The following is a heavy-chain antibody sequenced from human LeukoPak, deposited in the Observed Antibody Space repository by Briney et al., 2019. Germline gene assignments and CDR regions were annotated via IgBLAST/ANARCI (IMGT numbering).Heavy chain of an antibody. CDR3: AREGGDYGGNSQFWYFDL. V-gene: IGHV4-39*07. Sequence: SETLSLTCTVSGGSISSSSYYWGWIRQPPGKGLKWIGSIYYSGSTYYNPSLKSRVTISVDTSKNQFSLKLSSVTAADTAVYYCAREGGDYGGNSQFWYFDLWGRGTLVTVSS. D-gene: IGHD4-23*01. CDR1: GGSISSSSYY. J-gene: IGHJ2*01. CDR2: IYYSGST.